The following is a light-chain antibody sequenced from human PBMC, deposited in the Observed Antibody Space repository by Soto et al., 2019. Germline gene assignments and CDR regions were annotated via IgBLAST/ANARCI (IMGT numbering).Light chain of an antibody. V-gene: IGLV2-8*01. J-gene: IGLJ1*01. CDR1: SSDVGGYNY. Sequence: QSALTQPPSAPGSPGQSVTISCTGTSSDVGGYNYVSWYQQHPGKAPKLMIYEVSKRPSGVPDRFSGSKSGNTASLTVSGLQAEDEADYYCCSYAGSNNFPYVFGTGTKVTVL. CDR2: EVS. CDR3: CSYAGSNNFPYV.